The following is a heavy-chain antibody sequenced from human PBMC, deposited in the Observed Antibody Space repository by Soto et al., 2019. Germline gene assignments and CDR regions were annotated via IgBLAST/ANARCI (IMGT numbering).Heavy chain of an antibody. CDR1: GFTFSNAW. D-gene: IGHD2-15*01. Sequence: GGSLRLSCAASGFTFSNAWMSWVRQAPGKGLEWVGRIKSKTDGGTTDYAAPVKGRFTISRDDSKNTLYLQMNSLKTEDTAVYYCTIRLAGYCSGGSCYHAFDIWGQGTMVTVSS. J-gene: IGHJ3*02. V-gene: IGHV3-15*01. CDR2: IKSKTDGGTT. CDR3: TIRLAGYCSGGSCYHAFDI.